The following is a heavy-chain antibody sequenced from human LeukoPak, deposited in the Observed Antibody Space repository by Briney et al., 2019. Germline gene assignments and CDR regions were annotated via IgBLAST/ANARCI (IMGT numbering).Heavy chain of an antibody. CDR2: INPNSGGT. Sequence: GASVKVSCKASGYTFTGYYMHWVRHAPGQGLEWRGWINPNSGGTNYAQKFQGRVTMTRDTSISTAYMEMSRLRSDDTAVYYCARGDILTGYYRQDYWGQGTLVTVSS. CDR1: GYTFTGYY. V-gene: IGHV1-2*02. CDR3: ARGDILTGYYRQDY. D-gene: IGHD3-9*01. J-gene: IGHJ4*02.